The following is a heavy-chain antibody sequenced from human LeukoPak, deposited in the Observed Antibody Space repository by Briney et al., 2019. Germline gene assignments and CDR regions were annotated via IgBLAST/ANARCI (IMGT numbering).Heavy chain of an antibody. J-gene: IGHJ3*02. D-gene: IGHD3-22*01. Sequence: SETLSLTCAVSGGSISSSNWWSWIRQPPGKGLEWIGEIYHSGSTNYNPSLKSRVTISVDKSKTQFSLKLSSVTAADTAVYYCARGRYYYDSSSNHDAFDIWGQGTMVTVSS. CDR2: IYHSGST. CDR1: GGSISSSNW. CDR3: ARGRYYYDSSSNHDAFDI. V-gene: IGHV4-4*02.